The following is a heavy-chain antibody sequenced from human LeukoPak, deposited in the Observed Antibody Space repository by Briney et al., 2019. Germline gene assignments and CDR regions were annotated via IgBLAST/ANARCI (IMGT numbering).Heavy chain of an antibody. D-gene: IGHD3-10*01. V-gene: IGHV1-69*06. Sequence: SVKVSCKASGGTFSSYAISWVRQAPGQGLEWMGGIIPIFGTANYAQKFQGRVTITADKSTSTAYMELSSLRSDDTAVYYCAREWVRGVLDYWGQGTLVTVSS. CDR2: IIPIFGTA. CDR3: AREWVRGVLDY. J-gene: IGHJ4*02. CDR1: GGTFSSYA.